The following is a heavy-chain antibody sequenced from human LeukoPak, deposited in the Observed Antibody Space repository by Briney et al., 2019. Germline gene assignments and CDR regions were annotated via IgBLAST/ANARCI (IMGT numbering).Heavy chain of an antibody. CDR2: ISWNSGSI. J-gene: IGHJ4*02. CDR3: AKGHSWYYFDY. D-gene: IGHD6-13*01. V-gene: IGHV3-9*01. Sequence: GGSLRLSCAASGFTFDDYAMHWGRQAPGKGLEWVSGISWNSGSIGYADSVKVRFTISRDNAKNSLYLQMNSLRAEDTALYYCAKGHSWYYFDYWGQGTLVTVSS. CDR1: GFTFDDYA.